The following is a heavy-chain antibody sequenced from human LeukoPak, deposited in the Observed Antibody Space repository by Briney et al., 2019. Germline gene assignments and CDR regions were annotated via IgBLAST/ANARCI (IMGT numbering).Heavy chain of an antibody. CDR3: ARTGGSFYFYYYMDV. CDR1: GGSIRSTSYY. J-gene: IGHJ6*03. Sequence: SETLSLTCTVSGGSIRSTSYYWDWIRQPPGKGLEWIGSISYTGSTYYNPSLKSRVTISVDTSKNQFSLKLSSVTAADTAVYYCARTGGSFYFYYYMDVWGKGTTVTVSS. V-gene: IGHV4-39*07. CDR2: ISYTGST. D-gene: IGHD1-26*01.